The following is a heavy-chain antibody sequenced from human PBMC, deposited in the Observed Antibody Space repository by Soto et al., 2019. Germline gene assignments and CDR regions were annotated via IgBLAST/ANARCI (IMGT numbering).Heavy chain of an antibody. D-gene: IGHD3-3*01. CDR1: EFDFSTYS. V-gene: IGHV3-64*02. CDR3: AAVRYYDFWSGYVPTKY. Sequence: GGSLRLSCAASEFDFSTYSFYWVRQAPGKGLEFVSAITDDGSSTYYVESVRGRFTISRDNSRKTLYLQMGSVRSDEMDVYYCAAVRYYDFWSGYVPTKYWGQGAQVTVSS. J-gene: IGHJ4*02. CDR2: ITDDGSST.